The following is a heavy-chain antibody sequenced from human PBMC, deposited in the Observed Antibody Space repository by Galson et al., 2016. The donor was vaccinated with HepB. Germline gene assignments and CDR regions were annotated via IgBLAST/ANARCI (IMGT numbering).Heavy chain of an antibody. V-gene: IGHV3-66*01. CDR2: IYSGGNT. CDR3: ARNPGASTWG. J-gene: IGHJ4*02. Sequence: SLRLSCAASGFTAGNNYMSWVRQAPGKGLEWVSLIYSGGNTLYADSVKGRFSISRDNSKNTLYLQMNSLSAEDTAVYYCARNPGASTWGWGQGTLDTVAS. D-gene: IGHD6-13*01. CDR1: GFTAGNNY.